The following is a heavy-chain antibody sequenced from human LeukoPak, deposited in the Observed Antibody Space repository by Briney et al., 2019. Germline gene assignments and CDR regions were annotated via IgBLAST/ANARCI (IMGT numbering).Heavy chain of an antibody. D-gene: IGHD3-16*01. V-gene: IGHV1-2*02. CDR3: APTAEAYTSWWKV. J-gene: IGHJ4*02. CDR2: INPYSGFT. Sequence: ASVKVSCKASGYKFTDDYMHWVRPAPGQGLEFMGWINPYSGFTNYAQKFKGRVTMTRDTSISTAYLEVRSLTSDDTAVYYCAPTAEAYTSWWKVWGQGTLVTVSS. CDR1: GYKFTDDY.